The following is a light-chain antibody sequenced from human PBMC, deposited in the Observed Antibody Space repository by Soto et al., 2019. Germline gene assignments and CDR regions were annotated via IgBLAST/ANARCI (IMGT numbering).Light chain of an antibody. CDR3: QQYSTYMWT. J-gene: IGKJ1*01. CDR1: QGISSW. CDR2: DVS. V-gene: IGKV1-12*01. Sequence: DIQMTQSPSSVSASVGDRVTITCRASQGISSWLAWYQQKPGKAPNLLIYDVSTLESGVPVGFSGSGSGTEFTLTISSLQPGDFATYYCQQYSTYMWTFGQGTKVDIK.